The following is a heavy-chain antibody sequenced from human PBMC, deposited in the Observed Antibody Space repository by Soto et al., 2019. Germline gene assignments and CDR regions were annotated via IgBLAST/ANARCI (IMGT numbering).Heavy chain of an antibody. J-gene: IGHJ4*02. Sequence: LSLTCTVSGGSISSSSYYWGWIRQPPGKGLEWIGSIYYSGSTYYNPSLKSRVTISVDTSKNQFSLKLSSVTAADTAVYYCARQEYSGYDFHPSYFDYWGQGTLVTVSS. CDR1: GGSISSSSYY. D-gene: IGHD5-12*01. V-gene: IGHV4-39*01. CDR3: ARQEYSGYDFHPSYFDY. CDR2: IYYSGST.